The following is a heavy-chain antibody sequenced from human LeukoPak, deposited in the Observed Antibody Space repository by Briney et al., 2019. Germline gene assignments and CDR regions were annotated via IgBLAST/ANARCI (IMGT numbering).Heavy chain of an antibody. CDR3: AKDKDSVVVPAARSFDM. V-gene: IGHV3-30*02. CDR1: GFTFSSYG. J-gene: IGHJ3*02. CDR2: IWYDGSNK. Sequence: PGGSLRLSCAASGFTFSSYGRHWVRQAPGKGLEWIAFIWYDGSNKYYPDSVKVRFTIARDNSKNTLYLQMNSLRAEDAAVYYCAKDKDSVVVPAARSFDMWGQGTTVTVSS. D-gene: IGHD2-2*01.